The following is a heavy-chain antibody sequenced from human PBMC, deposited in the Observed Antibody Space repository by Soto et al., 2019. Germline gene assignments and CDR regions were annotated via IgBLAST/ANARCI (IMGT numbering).Heavy chain of an antibody. V-gene: IGHV3-23*01. D-gene: IGHD3-16*02. CDR3: AKDTRFSLGELSFDAFDY. CDR1: GFTFSSYG. Sequence: EVQLLESGGGLVQPGGSLRLSCAASGFTFSSYGMSWVRQAPGKGLEWVSGITGSGGTTYYADSVKGRFTISRDNSKNTLYLQMNSPRAEDTAVYYCAKDTRFSLGELSFDAFDYWGQGTLVTVSS. CDR2: ITGSGGTT. J-gene: IGHJ4*02.